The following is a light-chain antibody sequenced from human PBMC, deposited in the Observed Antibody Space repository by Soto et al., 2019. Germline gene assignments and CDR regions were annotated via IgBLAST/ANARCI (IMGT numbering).Light chain of an antibody. V-gene: IGKV3-15*01. Sequence: EIVMRQSPATVSVSPGERATLSCSASQSVSSNLAWYQQKPGQAPRLLIYGASTTATGIPARFSGSGSGTEFTLTISSLQSEDFAVYYCQQCNNWPPLTFGGGPKVDI. CDR2: GAS. CDR1: QSVSSN. CDR3: QQCNNWPPLT. J-gene: IGKJ4*01.